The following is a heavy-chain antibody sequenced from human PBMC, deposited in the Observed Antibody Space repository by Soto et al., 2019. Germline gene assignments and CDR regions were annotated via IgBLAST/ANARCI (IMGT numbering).Heavy chain of an antibody. J-gene: IGHJ4*02. Sequence: GGSLRLSCAGAGFTFRSFVIAWVRHASGKGLGWFSTIYKSGGVSHYADSVKGRFTISRDNSKNTLNLEMNGLTADFTAGDYCGKEPEMPGRVLDYWGQGTLVTVSS. CDR1: GFTFRSFV. CDR2: IYKSGGVS. D-gene: IGHD2-2*01. V-gene: IGHV3-23*05. CDR3: GKEPEMPGRVLDY.